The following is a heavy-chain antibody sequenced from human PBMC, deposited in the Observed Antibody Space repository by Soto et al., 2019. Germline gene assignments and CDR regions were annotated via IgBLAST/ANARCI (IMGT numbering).Heavy chain of an antibody. CDR3: XXXPXLGFGEDYYYMDV. Sequence: EVQLVESGGGLVKPGGSLRLSCAAFGFTFSSYSMNWVRQAPGKGLEWVSSISSSSSYIYYADSVKGRFTISRDNAKNSLYLQXNSLRAEDTAXYXXXXXPXLGFGEDYYYMDVWGKGTTVTVSS. V-gene: IGHV3-21*01. CDR2: ISSSSSYI. CDR1: GFTFSSYS. D-gene: IGHD3-10*01. J-gene: IGHJ6*03.